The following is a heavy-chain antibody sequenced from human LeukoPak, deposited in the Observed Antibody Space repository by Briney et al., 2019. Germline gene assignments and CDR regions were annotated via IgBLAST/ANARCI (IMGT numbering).Heavy chain of an antibody. CDR3: ARVSVLWFGEPPYYFDY. J-gene: IGHJ4*02. Sequence: SETLSLTCTVSGGSISSYYWSWIRQPPGKGLEWIGYIYYSGSTNYNPSLKSRVTISVDTSKNQFSPKLSSVTAADTAVYYCARVSVLWFGEPPYYFDYWGQGTLVTVSS. V-gene: IGHV4-59*01. CDR2: IYYSGST. CDR1: GGSISSYY. D-gene: IGHD3-10*01.